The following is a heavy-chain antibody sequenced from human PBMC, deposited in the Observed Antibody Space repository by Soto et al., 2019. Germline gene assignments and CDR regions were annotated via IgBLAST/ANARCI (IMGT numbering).Heavy chain of an antibody. J-gene: IGHJ4*02. V-gene: IGHV4-4*02. CDR3: VRDSGNGWKDY. Sequence: QVQLQESGPGLVKPSGTLSLNCAVSGGSISSTNWWNWVRQPPGKGLEWIGEIDHSGSTNYNPSLKSRVTMSVDKPKNQFSLKLSSVTSEDTAVYYCVRDSGNGWKDYWGQGTLVTVSS. D-gene: IGHD6-19*01. CDR1: GGSISSTNW. CDR2: IDHSGST.